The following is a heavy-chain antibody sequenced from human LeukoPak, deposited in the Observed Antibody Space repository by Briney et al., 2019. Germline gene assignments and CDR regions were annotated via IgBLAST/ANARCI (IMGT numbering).Heavy chain of an antibody. Sequence: GGSLRLSCAAPGFIFSSYSMNWVRQAPGKGLEWVSYISSNSRIIYYADSVRGRFTISRDNAKKSLYLQMNSLRAEDTAVYYCARRNFFRPFDYWGQGTLVTVSS. CDR2: ISSNSRII. D-gene: IGHD2/OR15-2a*01. J-gene: IGHJ4*02. CDR1: GFIFSSYS. CDR3: ARRNFFRPFDY. V-gene: IGHV3-48*01.